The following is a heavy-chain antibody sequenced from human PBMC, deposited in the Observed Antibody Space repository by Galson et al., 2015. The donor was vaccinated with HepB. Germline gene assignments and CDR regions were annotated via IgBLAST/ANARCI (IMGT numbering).Heavy chain of an antibody. CDR2: IRYDGSNK. CDR1: GFTFSSYG. J-gene: IGHJ2*01. CDR3: ARRTYSSGWTDWYFDL. D-gene: IGHD6-19*01. Sequence: SLRLSCAASGFTFSSYGMHWVRQAPGKGLEWVAFIRYDGSNKYYADSVKGRFTISRDNSKNTLYLQMNSLRAEDTAVYYCARRTYSSGWTDWYFDLWGRGTLVTVSS. V-gene: IGHV3-30*02.